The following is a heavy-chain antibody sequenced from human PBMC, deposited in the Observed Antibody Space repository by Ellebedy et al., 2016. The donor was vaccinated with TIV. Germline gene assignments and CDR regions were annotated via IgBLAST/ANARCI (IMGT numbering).Heavy chain of an antibody. CDR1: GFTFSNSP. CDR3: AKLEYCSGPSCSGMGF. D-gene: IGHD2-15*01. J-gene: IGHJ4*02. Sequence: GGSLRLXXAASGFTFSNSPMAWVRQAPGKGLQWVSTINSSGESTSYVDSAKGRFTISRDNSKNTLWLQLNSLRADDTAVYYCAKLEYCSGPSCSGMGFWGQGTLVTVSS. CDR2: INSSGEST. V-gene: IGHV3-23*01.